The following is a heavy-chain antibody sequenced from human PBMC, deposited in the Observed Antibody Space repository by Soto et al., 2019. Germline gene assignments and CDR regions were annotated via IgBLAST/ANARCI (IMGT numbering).Heavy chain of an antibody. V-gene: IGHV1-45*02. CDR2: ITPFNGNT. CDR1: GYTFTYRY. CDR3: ANVPYCTNGVCYPDY. Sequence: ASVKVSCKASGYTFTYRYLHWVRQAPGQALEWMGWITPFNGNTNYAQKFQDRVTITRDRSMSTAYMELSSLRSEDTAMYYCANVPYCTNGVCYPDYWGQGXLVTVYS. D-gene: IGHD2-8*01. J-gene: IGHJ4*02.